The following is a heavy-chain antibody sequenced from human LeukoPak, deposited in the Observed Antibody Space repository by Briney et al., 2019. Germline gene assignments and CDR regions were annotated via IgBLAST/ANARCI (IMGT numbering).Heavy chain of an antibody. J-gene: IGHJ4*02. V-gene: IGHV1-2*02. Sequence: ASVKVSCKASGYTFSGYYMHWVRQAPAQGLDWMGWMNPNSGGTNYAQEFQGGVTMTTDTSISTAYMELSRLTSDDTAVYYCARVDYRDYVGFDYWGQGTLVTVSS. D-gene: IGHD4-17*01. CDR1: GYTFSGYY. CDR3: ARVDYRDYVGFDY. CDR2: MNPNSGGT.